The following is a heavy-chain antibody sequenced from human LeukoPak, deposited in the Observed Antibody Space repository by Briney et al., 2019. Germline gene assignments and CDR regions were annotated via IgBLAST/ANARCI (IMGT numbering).Heavy chain of an antibody. Sequence: ASVKVSCKASGYTFTSYAMHWVRQAPGQRLEWMGWINAGNGNTKYSQKFQGRVTITRDTSASTAYMELSSLRSEDTAVYYCARDAYCSSTSCYTSAYFDYWGRGTLVTVSS. V-gene: IGHV1-3*01. CDR2: INAGNGNT. CDR3: ARDAYCSSTSCYTSAYFDY. CDR1: GYTFTSYA. D-gene: IGHD2-2*02. J-gene: IGHJ4*02.